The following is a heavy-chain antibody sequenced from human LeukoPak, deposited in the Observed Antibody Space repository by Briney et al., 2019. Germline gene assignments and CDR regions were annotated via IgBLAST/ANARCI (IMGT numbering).Heavy chain of an antibody. J-gene: IGHJ4*02. CDR1: GGSFSGYY. Sequence: PSETLSLTCAVYGGSFSGYYWSWIRQPPGKGLEWIGEINHSGSTNYNPSLKSRATISVDTSKNQFSLKLSSVTAADTAVYYCARGLEWLALRFLEWSPTYYFDYWGQGTLVTVSS. CDR2: INHSGST. V-gene: IGHV4-34*01. CDR3: ARGLEWLALRFLEWSPTYYFDY. D-gene: IGHD3-3*01.